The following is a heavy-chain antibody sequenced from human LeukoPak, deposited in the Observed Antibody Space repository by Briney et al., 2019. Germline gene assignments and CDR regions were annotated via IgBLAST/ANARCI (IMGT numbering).Heavy chain of an antibody. CDR3: ARYVQLWSPSGHYYYMDV. J-gene: IGHJ6*03. CDR2: IYYSGST. V-gene: IGHV4-59*01. D-gene: IGHD5-18*01. CDR1: GGSISSYY. Sequence: PSETLSLTCTVSGGSISSYYWSWIRQPPGKGLEWIGYIYYSGSTNYNPSLKSRVTISVDTSKNQFSLKLSSVTAADTAVYYCARYVQLWSPSGHYYYMDVWGKGTTVTVSS.